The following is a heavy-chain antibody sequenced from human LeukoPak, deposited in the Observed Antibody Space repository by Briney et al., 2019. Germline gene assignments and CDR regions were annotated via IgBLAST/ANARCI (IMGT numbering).Heavy chain of an antibody. D-gene: IGHD3-10*01. J-gene: IGHJ5*02. V-gene: IGHV3-33*01. CDR2: IWDDGNNK. Sequence: GGSLRLSCAASGFSFSNHGMHWVRQAPGKRLEWVAVIWDDGNNKRYANSVNGRFTISRDNSENTLYLQMNGLTAEDTAMYYCARDSYQDYYGRFDPWGQGTLVTVSS. CDR3: ARDSYQDYYGRFDP. CDR1: GFSFSNHG.